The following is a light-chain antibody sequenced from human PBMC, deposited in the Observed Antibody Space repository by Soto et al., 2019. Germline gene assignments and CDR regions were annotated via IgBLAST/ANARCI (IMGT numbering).Light chain of an antibody. J-gene: IGKJ2*02. CDR2: AAS. CDR1: QGIASY. Sequence: DIQMTQSPSSLSASVGDRVTITCRASQGIASYLAWFQQRPGKAPKSLIYAASRLQSGVPSKFSGWGSGTHFTLTISTLQPEDFATYYCQQYHTYPCTFGQGTKVEIK. V-gene: IGKV1-16*02. CDR3: QQYHTYPCT.